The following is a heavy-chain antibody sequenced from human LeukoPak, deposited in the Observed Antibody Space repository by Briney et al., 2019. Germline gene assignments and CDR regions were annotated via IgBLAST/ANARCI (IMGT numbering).Heavy chain of an antibody. CDR1: GYTLTELS. D-gene: IGHD2-15*01. J-gene: IGHJ4*02. CDR2: FNPEDGEK. CDR3: ATDPVGYCSSDSCYSVDY. Sequence: ASVKVSCKVSGYTLTELSIRWVRQAPGKGLEWMGGFNPEDGEKIYVQKFQGRVTMTEDTPIDTAYMELSSLRSEDTAMYYCATDPVGYCSSDSCYSVDYWGQGTLVTVSS. V-gene: IGHV1-24*01.